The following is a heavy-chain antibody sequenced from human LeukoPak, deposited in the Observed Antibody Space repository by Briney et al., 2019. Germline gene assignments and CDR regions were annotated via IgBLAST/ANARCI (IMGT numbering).Heavy chain of an antibody. CDR2: IYYSGST. D-gene: IGHD3-22*01. CDR3: ARLPPSYYDSSGYYHYYYGMDV. CDR1: GGSISSYY. J-gene: IGHJ6*02. Sequence: SQTLSLTCTVSGGSISSYYWSWIRQPPGKGLEWIGYIYYSGSTNYNPSLKSRVTISVDTSKNQFSLKLSSVTAADTAVYYCARLPPSYYDSSGYYHYYYGMDVWGQGTTVTVSS. V-gene: IGHV4-59*01.